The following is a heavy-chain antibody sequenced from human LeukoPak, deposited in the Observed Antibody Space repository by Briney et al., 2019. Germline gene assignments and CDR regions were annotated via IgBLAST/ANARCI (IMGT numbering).Heavy chain of an antibody. Sequence: GGSLRLSCAASGFTFSSYAMSLVRQAPGKGLEWVSAMSSSDDGRYYAASVRGRFTISRDTSRSTLYLQMNSLRAEDAAVYYCAKAPVTSCRGAFCYPFDSWGQGTLVTVSS. J-gene: IGHJ4*02. D-gene: IGHD2-15*01. CDR2: MSSSDDGR. CDR1: GFTFSSYA. V-gene: IGHV3-23*01. CDR3: AKAPVTSCRGAFCYPFDS.